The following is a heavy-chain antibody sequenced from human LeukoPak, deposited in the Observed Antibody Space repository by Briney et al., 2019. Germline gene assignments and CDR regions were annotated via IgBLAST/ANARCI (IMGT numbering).Heavy chain of an antibody. D-gene: IGHD3-22*01. Sequence: GGSLRLSCAASGFTFSSYAMHWVRQAPGKGLEWVAVISYDGSNKYYADSVKGRFTISRDNSKNTLYLQMNSLRAEDTAAYYCAREMYYYDSSVDAFDIWGQGTMVTVSS. J-gene: IGHJ3*02. CDR3: AREMYYYDSSVDAFDI. CDR2: ISYDGSNK. V-gene: IGHV3-30-3*01. CDR1: GFTFSSYA.